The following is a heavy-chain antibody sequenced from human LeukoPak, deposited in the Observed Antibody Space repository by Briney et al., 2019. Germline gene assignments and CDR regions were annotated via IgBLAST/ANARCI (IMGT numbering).Heavy chain of an antibody. D-gene: IGHD3-22*01. J-gene: IGHJ4*02. V-gene: IGHV3-23*01. CDR3: ARGDYYDSSGYYYQGPFDY. CDR1: GFTFSSYA. Sequence: PGGSLRLSCAASGFTFSSYAMSWVRQAPGKGLEWVSAISGSGGSTYYADSVKGRFTISRDNSKNTLYLQMNSLRAEDTALYHCARGDYYDSSGYYYQGPFDYWGQGTLVTVSS. CDR2: ISGSGGST.